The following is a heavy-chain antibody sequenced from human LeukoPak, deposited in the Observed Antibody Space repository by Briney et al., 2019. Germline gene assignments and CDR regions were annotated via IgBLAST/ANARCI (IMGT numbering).Heavy chain of an antibody. CDR2: IYTSGST. J-gene: IGHJ4*02. Sequence: SETLSLTCTVSGGSISSGGYYWSWMRQPAGKGLEWIGRIYTSGSTNYNPSLKSRVTISVDTSKNQFSLKLSSVTAADTAVYYCARVTGYMIEDYFDYWGQGTLVTVSS. CDR3: ARVTGYMIEDYFDY. CDR1: GGSISSGGYY. D-gene: IGHD3-22*01. V-gene: IGHV4-61*02.